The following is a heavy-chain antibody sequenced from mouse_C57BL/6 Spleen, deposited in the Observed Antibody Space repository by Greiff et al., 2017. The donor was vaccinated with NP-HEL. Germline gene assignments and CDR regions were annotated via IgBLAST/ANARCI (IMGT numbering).Heavy chain of an antibody. J-gene: IGHJ4*01. CDR1: GYAFTNYL. V-gene: IGHV1-54*01. CDR3: ARSYYGNPYAMDY. CDR2: INPGSGGT. Sequence: VKLQESGAELVRPGTSVKVSCKASGYAFTNYLLEWVKQRPGQGLEWIGVINPGSGGTNYNEKFKGKATLTADKSSSTAYMQLSSLTSEDSAVYFCARSYYGNPYAMDYWGQGTSVTVSS. D-gene: IGHD2-10*01.